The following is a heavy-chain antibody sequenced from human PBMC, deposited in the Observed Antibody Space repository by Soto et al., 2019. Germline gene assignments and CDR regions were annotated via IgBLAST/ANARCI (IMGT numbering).Heavy chain of an antibody. CDR3: AHRSNYYDSSGLGFDT. D-gene: IGHD3-22*01. CDR2: IYWDDDK. Sequence: ESGPTLVNPTQTLTLTCSFSGFSLTTTGLGVAWISQPPGKAPEWLALIYWDDDKRYTPSLNSRLTITKDTSNNQVVLTMTDLAPVDTGTYYCAHRSNYYDSSGLGFDTWGQGILVTVSS. CDR1: GFSLTTTGLG. J-gene: IGHJ4*02. V-gene: IGHV2-5*02.